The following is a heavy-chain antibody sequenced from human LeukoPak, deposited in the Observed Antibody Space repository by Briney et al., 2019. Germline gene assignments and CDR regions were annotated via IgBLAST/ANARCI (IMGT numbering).Heavy chain of an antibody. Sequence: GGSLRLSCAASGFTFSSYAMSWVRQAPGKGLEWVSAISGSGGSTYYADSVKGRFTISRDNAKNSLYLQINGLRAEDTAVYYCARSSYSSSSSVWGQGTMVTVSS. J-gene: IGHJ3*01. D-gene: IGHD6-6*01. CDR3: ARSSYSSSSSV. V-gene: IGHV3-23*01. CDR2: ISGSGGST. CDR1: GFTFSSYA.